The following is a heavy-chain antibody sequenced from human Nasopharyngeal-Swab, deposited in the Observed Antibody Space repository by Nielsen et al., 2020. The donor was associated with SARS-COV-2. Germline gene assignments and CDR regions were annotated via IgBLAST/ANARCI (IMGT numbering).Heavy chain of an antibody. Sequence: WICQPPGKGLEWIGEINHSGSTNYNPSLKSRVTISVDTSKNQFPLKLSSVTAADTAVYYCARGIRPGPRATRGRYFDYWGQGTLVTVSS. V-gene: IGHV4-34*01. CDR3: ARGIRPGPRATRGRYFDY. D-gene: IGHD1-26*01. J-gene: IGHJ4*02. CDR2: INHSGST.